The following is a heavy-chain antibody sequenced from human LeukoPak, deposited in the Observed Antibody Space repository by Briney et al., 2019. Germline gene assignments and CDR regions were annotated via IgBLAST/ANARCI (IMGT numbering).Heavy chain of an antibody. CDR3: ARVAGSYSIRPFDF. D-gene: IGHD1-26*01. Sequence: GGSLRLSRAASGFTFDNYAMTWVRQAPGKGLEWVSAIRLSDGYTYYADSVQGRFIISRDTSKNTVSLQMNSLTGDDTALYYCARVAGSYSIRPFDFWGQGTVVIVSS. V-gene: IGHV3-23*01. CDR1: GFTFDNYA. J-gene: IGHJ4*02. CDR2: IRLSDGYT.